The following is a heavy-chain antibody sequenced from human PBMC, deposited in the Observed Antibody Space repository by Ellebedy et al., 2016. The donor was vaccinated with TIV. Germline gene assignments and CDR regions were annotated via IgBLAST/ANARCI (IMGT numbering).Heavy chain of an antibody. Sequence: GESLKISCAASGFTFSSYWMQWVRQVPGRGLVWVSRINTDGSTIDYADSVKGRFTISRDNAKDTLYLQINSLRADDTAIYYCVRGGLPAAGDYWGQGTLVTVSS. V-gene: IGHV3-74*01. CDR1: GFTFSSYW. CDR2: INTDGSTI. D-gene: IGHD6-13*01. J-gene: IGHJ4*02. CDR3: VRGGLPAAGDY.